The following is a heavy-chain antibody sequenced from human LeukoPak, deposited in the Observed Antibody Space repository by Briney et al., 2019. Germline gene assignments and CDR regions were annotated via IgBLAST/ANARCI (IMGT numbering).Heavy chain of an antibody. CDR2: IYTSGST. J-gene: IGHJ4*02. CDR1: GGSISSYY. V-gene: IGHV4-4*07. CDR3: ARDNPSGWRFDF. D-gene: IGHD6-19*01. Sequence: SETLSLTCTVSGGSISSYYWSWIRQPAGKGLEWIGRIYTSGSTNYNPSLKSRVTMSVDTSKNQFSLNLISVTAADTAVYFCARDNPSGWRFDFWGQGALVTV.